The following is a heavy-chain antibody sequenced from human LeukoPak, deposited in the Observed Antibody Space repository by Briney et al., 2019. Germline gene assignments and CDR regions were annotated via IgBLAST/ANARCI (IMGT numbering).Heavy chain of an antibody. V-gene: IGHV3-21*01. Sequence: AGGSLRLSCAASGFTFRNYNMNWVRQAPGKGLEWVSSINSSSGYIYYADSVKGRFTISRDSTKNSLYLQMNRLRAEDTAVYYCARAAKRGYSYGYWGQGTLVTVSS. CDR3: ARAAKRGYSYGY. D-gene: IGHD5-18*01. J-gene: IGHJ4*02. CDR2: INSSSGYI. CDR1: GFTFRNYN.